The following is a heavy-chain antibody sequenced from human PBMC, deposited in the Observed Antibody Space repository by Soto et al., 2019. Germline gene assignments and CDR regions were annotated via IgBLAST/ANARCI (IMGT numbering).Heavy chain of an antibody. J-gene: IGHJ4*02. D-gene: IGHD3-22*01. CDR2: ISANNGNG. Sequence: QVQLVQTGGEVKKPGASVKVSCKASGYRFSDNGISWVRQAPGQGLEWRGGISANNGNGNYAQKFQGRVNMTTDTSTSTAYMEMRSLRSDDTAVYYCARDSSGSSAYSYWGQGTLVTVSS. CDR1: GYRFSDNG. CDR3: ARDSSGSSAYSY. V-gene: IGHV1-18*04.